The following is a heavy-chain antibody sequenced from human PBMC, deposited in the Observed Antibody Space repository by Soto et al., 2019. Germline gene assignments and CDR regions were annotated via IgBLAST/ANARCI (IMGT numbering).Heavy chain of an antibody. J-gene: IGHJ4*02. V-gene: IGHV3-21*02. CDR1: GFSFNTYT. D-gene: IGHD3-9*01. CDR3: TREHVVTIFRRGQRGSFDS. Sequence: EVQLIESGGGLVNPGGSLRLSCAASGFSFNTYTMNWVRQAPGKGLEWVSFIPSDSNYIYYADSVKGRFTISRDDANKSLYLQMNSLRAEDTAVYYCTREHVVTIFRRGQRGSFDSWSQGTLVSVSS. CDR2: IPSDSNYI.